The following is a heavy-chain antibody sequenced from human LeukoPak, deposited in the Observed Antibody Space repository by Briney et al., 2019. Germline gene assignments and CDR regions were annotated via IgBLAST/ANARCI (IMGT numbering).Heavy chain of an antibody. CDR1: GFTFSSYE. V-gene: IGHV3-48*03. CDR3: LRWDH. Sequence: GGALGLSWAASGFTFSSYEMNWVRQAPGKGLEGVSYISSSGSTIYYADSVKGRFTISRDNAKSPLFLQMNSLGAEDTAVYYCLRWDHWGQGTLVTVSS. J-gene: IGHJ4*02. CDR2: ISSSGSTI.